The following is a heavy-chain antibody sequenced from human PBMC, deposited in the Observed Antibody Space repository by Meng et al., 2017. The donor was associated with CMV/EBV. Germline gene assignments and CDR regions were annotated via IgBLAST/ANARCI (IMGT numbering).Heavy chain of an antibody. D-gene: IGHD2-2*02. V-gene: IGHV4-34*01. CDR3: ARYCSSTSCYRFDP. CDR1: GGSFSGYY. J-gene: IGHJ5*02. Sequence: ESLKISCAVYGGSFSGYYWSWIRQPPGKGLEWIGEINHSGSTNYNPSLKSRVTISVDTSKNQFSLKLSSVTAADTAVYYCARYCSSTSCYRFDPWGQGTLVTVSS. CDR2: INHSGST.